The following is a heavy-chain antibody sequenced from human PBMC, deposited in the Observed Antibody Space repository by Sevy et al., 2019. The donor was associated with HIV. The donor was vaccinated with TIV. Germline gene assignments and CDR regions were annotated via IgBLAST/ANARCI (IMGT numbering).Heavy chain of an antibody. CDR2: IDPSDSYT. Sequence: GESLKISCKGSGYSFTSYWISWVRQMPGKGLEWMGRIDPSDSYTNYSPSFQGHVTISADKSISTAYLQWSSLKASDTAMYYCARGSYYDSSGYYSDYWGQGTLVTVSS. V-gene: IGHV5-10-1*01. J-gene: IGHJ4*02. D-gene: IGHD3-22*01. CDR1: GYSFTSYW. CDR3: ARGSYYDSSGYYSDY.